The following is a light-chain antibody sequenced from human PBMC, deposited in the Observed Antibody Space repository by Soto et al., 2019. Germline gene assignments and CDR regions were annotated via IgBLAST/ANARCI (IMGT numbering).Light chain of an antibody. Sequence: QAVLTQPPSVSAAPGQKVTISCSGSSSNIGNNYVSWYQQLPGTARKLLIYENNKRPSGIPDRFSGSKSGTSATLGITGLQTGDEADYYCGTWDSSLSAVVFGGGTKLTVL. CDR2: ENN. J-gene: IGLJ2*01. CDR1: SSNIGNNY. V-gene: IGLV1-51*02. CDR3: GTWDSSLSAVV.